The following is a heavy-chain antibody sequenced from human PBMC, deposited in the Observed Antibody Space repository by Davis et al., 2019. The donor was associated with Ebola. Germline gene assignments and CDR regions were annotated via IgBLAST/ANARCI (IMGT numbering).Heavy chain of an antibody. CDR2: ISYDGSNK. V-gene: IGHV3-30-3*01. J-gene: IGHJ4*02. D-gene: IGHD2-15*01. CDR1: GFTFSSYA. CDR3: ARALDRIIVVVAATGY. Sequence: PGGSLRLSCAASGFTFSSYAMHWVRQAPGKGLEWVAVISYDGSNKYYADSVKGRFTISRDNSKNTLYLQMNSLRAEDTAVYYCARALDRIIVVVAATGYWGQGTLVTVSS.